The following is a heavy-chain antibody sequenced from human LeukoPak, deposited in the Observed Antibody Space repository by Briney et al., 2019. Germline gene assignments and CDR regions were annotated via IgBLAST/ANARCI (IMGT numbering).Heavy chain of an antibody. J-gene: IGHJ4*02. CDR1: GASISSYY. Sequence: SETLSLTCTVSGASISSYYWSWIRQPPGKGLEWIGFMYHSVSTNYNPSLKSRVSISVDTSKNQFSLKLNSVTAADTAVYYCARAPGAAIDWGQGTLVTVSA. D-gene: IGHD2-2*01. V-gene: IGHV4-59*12. CDR3: ARAPGAAID. CDR2: MYHSVST.